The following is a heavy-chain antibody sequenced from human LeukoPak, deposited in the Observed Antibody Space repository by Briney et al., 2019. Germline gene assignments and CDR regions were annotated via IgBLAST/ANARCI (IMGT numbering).Heavy chain of an antibody. Sequence: SQTLSLTCTVSGGSISSGSYYWSWIRQPPGKGLEWIGYIYYSGSTNYNPSLKSRVTISVDTSKNQFSLKLSSVTAADTAVYYCARGLPGIAVAGPEYYFDYWGQGTLVTVSS. CDR3: ARGLPGIAVAGPEYYFDY. CDR1: GGSISSGSYY. D-gene: IGHD6-19*01. J-gene: IGHJ4*02. V-gene: IGHV4-61*01. CDR2: IYYSGST.